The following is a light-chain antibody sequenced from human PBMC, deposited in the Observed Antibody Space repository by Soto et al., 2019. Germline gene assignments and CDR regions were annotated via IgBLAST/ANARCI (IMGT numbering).Light chain of an antibody. Sequence: QSVLAQPASVSGSPGQSITISCTGTSSDVGGYNYVSWYQQHPGKAPKLMICEVSNRPSGVSNRFSGSKPGNTASLTISGLQAEDEADYYCSSYTSSTTRVFGTGTKVTVL. V-gene: IGLV2-14*01. CDR2: EVS. J-gene: IGLJ1*01. CDR1: SSDVGGYNY. CDR3: SSYTSSTTRV.